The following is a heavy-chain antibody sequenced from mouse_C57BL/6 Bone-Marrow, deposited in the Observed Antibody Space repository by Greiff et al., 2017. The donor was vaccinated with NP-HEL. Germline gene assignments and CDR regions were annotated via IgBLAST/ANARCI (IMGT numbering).Heavy chain of an antibody. Sequence: EVKLMESGPGLVKPSQSLSLTCSVTGYSITSGYYWNWIRQFPGNKLEWMGYISYDGSNNYNPSLKNRISITRDTSKNQFFLKLNSVTTEDTATYYCARIITTVVATYYAMDYWGQGTSVTVSS. CDR3: ARIITTVVATYYAMDY. J-gene: IGHJ4*01. D-gene: IGHD1-1*01. CDR2: ISYDGSN. V-gene: IGHV3-6*01. CDR1: GYSITSGYY.